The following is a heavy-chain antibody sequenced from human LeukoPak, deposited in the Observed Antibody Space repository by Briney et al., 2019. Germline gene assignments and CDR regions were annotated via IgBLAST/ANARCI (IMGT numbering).Heavy chain of an antibody. Sequence: SETLSLTCTVSGGSISSYYWSWIRQPPGKGLEWIGYIYYSGSTNYNPSLKSRVTISVDTSKNQFTLKLSSVTAADTAVYYCAGERGEEYSSGWYKRNYFDNWGQGIRVTVSS. CDR2: IYYSGST. CDR3: AGERGEEYSSGWYKRNYFDN. J-gene: IGHJ4*02. CDR1: GGSISSYY. V-gene: IGHV4-59*12. D-gene: IGHD6-19*01.